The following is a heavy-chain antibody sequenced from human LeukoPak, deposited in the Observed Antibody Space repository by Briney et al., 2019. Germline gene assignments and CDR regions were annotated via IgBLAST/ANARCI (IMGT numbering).Heavy chain of an antibody. CDR3: ATTAPQNYYDRLYFDY. J-gene: IGHJ4*02. CDR2: IWYDGSNK. CDR1: GFTFSSYG. V-gene: IGHV3-33*01. Sequence: GGSLRLSCAASGFTFSSYGMHWVRQAPGKGLEWVAVIWYDGSNKYYAASVKGRFTISRDNSKNTLYLQMNSLRAEDTAVYYCATTAPQNYYDRLYFDYWGQGTLVTVSS. D-gene: IGHD3-22*01.